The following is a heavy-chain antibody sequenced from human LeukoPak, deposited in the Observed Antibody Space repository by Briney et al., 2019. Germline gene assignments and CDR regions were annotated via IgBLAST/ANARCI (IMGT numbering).Heavy chain of an antibody. CDR1: GGSFSGYY. CDR2: INHSGST. J-gene: IGHJ4*02. V-gene: IGHV4-34*01. CDR3: ASGYDGVFDY. Sequence: PSETLSLTCAVYGGSFSGYYWSWIRQPPGKGLEWIGEINHSGSTNYNPSLKSQVTISVDTSKNQFSLKLSSVTAADTAVYYCASGYDGVFDYWGQGTLVTVSS. D-gene: IGHD4-23*01.